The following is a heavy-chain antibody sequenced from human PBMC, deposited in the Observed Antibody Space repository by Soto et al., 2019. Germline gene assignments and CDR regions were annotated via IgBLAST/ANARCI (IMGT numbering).Heavy chain of an antibody. CDR3: ARDKNWAFDY. D-gene: IGHD7-27*01. Sequence: PGGSLRLSCVASGLTFSGDSINWVRQAPGKGLEWVSYISGSSKTIHYADSVKGQFTISRDNAKYSVYLQMNSLRDEDMAVYYCARDKNWAFDYWGQGALVTVSS. V-gene: IGHV3-48*02. CDR2: ISGSSKTI. J-gene: IGHJ4*02. CDR1: GLTFSGDS.